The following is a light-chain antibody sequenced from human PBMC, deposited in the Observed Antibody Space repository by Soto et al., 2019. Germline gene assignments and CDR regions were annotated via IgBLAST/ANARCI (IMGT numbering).Light chain of an antibody. Sequence: EIVLTQSPGTLSLSPGERATLSCRASQSVSSSYLAWYQQKPGQAPRLLIYGASSRATGIPDRFSGSGSGTDFTLTISRLEPEEFALYYCQQYGSSPLTFGGGTQVEIK. J-gene: IGKJ4*01. CDR2: GAS. V-gene: IGKV3-20*01. CDR3: QQYGSSPLT. CDR1: QSVSSSY.